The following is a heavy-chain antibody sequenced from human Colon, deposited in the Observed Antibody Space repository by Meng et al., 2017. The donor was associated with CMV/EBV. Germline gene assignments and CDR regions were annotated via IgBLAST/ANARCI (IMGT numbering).Heavy chain of an antibody. V-gene: IGHV3-30*02. CDR1: GLIFSHYS. Sequence: GQLVGVGGGVVQPGGSLRVSCVMSGLIFSHYSMQWVRQSQGKGLEWVAHIRFDGSQQFYVQSVKGRFTVSRHDPKNTLYLQMNDLRPEDTGAYYCATDHLWGMPNWGRGTLVTVSS. D-gene: IGHD3-3*02. CDR3: ATDHLWGMPN. J-gene: IGHJ4*02. CDR2: IRFDGSQQ.